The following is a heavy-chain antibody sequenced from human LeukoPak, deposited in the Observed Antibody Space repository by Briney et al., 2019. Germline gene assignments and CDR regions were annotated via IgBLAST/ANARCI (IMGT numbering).Heavy chain of an antibody. J-gene: IGHJ4*02. D-gene: IGHD2-2*01. CDR2: IWYDGSNK. CDR3: AREDCSSTSCYLWYFDY. V-gene: IGHV3-33*01. CDR1: GFTFSSYG. Sequence: GGSLRLSCAASGFTFSSYGMHWVRQAPGKGLEWVAVIWYDGSNKYYADSVKGRFTISRDNSKNTLYLQMNSLRAEDTAVYYCAREDCSSTSCYLWYFDYWSQGTLVTVSS.